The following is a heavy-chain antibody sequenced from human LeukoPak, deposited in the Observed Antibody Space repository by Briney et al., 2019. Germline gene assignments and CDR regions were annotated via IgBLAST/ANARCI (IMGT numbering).Heavy chain of an antibody. V-gene: IGHV4-59*12. CDR1: GGSISSYY. Sequence: PSETLSLTCTVSGGSISSYYWSWIRQPPGKGLEWIGYIYYSGSTNYNPSLKSRVTISVDTSKNQFSLKLSSVTAADTAVYYGXXDLGSGSYQXLDYWGQGTLVTVSS. CDR3: XXDLGSGSYQXLDY. CDR2: IYYSGST. J-gene: IGHJ4*02. D-gene: IGHD3-10*01.